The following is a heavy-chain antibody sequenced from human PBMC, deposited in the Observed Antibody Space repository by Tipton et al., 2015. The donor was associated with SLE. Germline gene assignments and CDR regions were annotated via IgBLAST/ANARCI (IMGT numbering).Heavy chain of an antibody. CDR2: MNPESGNT. J-gene: IGHJ4*02. D-gene: IGHD3-16*01. V-gene: IGHV1-8*01. CDR3: AGGEGADYFDY. CDR1: GYTFSNYD. Sequence: QSGAEVKKPGASVKVSCKASGYTFSNYDINWVRQATGQGLEWMGWMNPESGNTGYAQKFQGRVIMTSNSSISTAYMELSSLRSEDTAVYYCAGGEGADYFDYWGQGTLVTVSS.